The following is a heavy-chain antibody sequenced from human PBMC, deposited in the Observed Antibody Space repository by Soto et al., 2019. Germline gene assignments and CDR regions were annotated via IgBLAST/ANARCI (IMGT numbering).Heavy chain of an antibody. D-gene: IGHD6-13*01. CDR1: GYTFTSYG. CDR3: ARDLGQQLFDY. V-gene: IGHV1-18*01. Sequence: QVQLVQSGAEVKKPGASVKVSCKASGYTFTSYGISWVRQAPGQELEWMGWISAYNGNKKNAQKLQGRVSMTTDTSTSTAYMELRRLRSDDTAVYYCARDLGQQLFDYWGQGTLVTVSS. J-gene: IGHJ4*02. CDR2: ISAYNGNK.